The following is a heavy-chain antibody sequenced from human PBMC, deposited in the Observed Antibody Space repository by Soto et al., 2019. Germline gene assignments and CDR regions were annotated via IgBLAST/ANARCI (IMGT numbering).Heavy chain of an antibody. J-gene: IGHJ3*02. V-gene: IGHV1-69*02. D-gene: IGHD3-10*01. CDR1: GGTFSSYT. CDR2: IIPILGIA. Sequence: SVKVSCKASGGTFSSYTISWVRQAPGQGLEWMGRIIPILGIANYAQKFQGRVTITADESTSTAYMELSSLRSEDTAVYYCVITMVRGVMLYAFDIWGQGTMVTVSS. CDR3: VITMVRGVMLYAFDI.